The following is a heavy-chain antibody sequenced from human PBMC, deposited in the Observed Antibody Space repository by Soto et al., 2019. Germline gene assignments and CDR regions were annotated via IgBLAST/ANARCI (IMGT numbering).Heavy chain of an antibody. CDR2: IYHGST. Sequence: SETLSLTCAVSGGSISSGGYSWSWIRQPPGKGLEWIGYIYHGSTYYNPSLKSRVTISIDRSKNQFSLKLSSVTAADTAVYYCASSGSRGIGAFDIWGQGTMVTVSS. D-gene: IGHD3-22*01. J-gene: IGHJ3*02. CDR3: ASSGSRGIGAFDI. CDR1: GGSISSGGYS. V-gene: IGHV4-30-2*01.